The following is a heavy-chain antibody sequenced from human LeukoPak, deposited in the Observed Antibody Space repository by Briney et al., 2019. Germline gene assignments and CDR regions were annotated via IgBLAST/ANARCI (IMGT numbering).Heavy chain of an antibody. CDR2: IKEDGSEK. D-gene: IGHD3-10*01. CDR3: ALNPDYYGSGSFDY. V-gene: IGHV3-7*01. J-gene: IGHJ4*02. CDR1: GFTFSSYW. Sequence: GGSLRLSCAASGFTFSSYWMSWVRQAPGKGLEWVADIKEDGSEKYYVDSVKGRFTISRDNAKNSLYLQMNSLRAEDTAVYYCALNPDYYGSGSFDYWGQGTLVTVSS.